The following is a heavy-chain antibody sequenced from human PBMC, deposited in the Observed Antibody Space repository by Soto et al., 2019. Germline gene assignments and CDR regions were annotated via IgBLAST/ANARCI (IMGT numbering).Heavy chain of an antibody. J-gene: IGHJ4*02. Sequence: QVHLVQSGAEVKKPGASVKVSCKGSGYAFTTYGITWVRQAPGQGLEWMGWISAHNGNTNYAQKLQGRVTVTRDTSTSPAYMELRSLRSDGTAVDYCARGRDGDYWGQGDVVTVSS. CDR3: ARGRDGDY. D-gene: IGHD6-6*01. V-gene: IGHV1-18*01. CDR1: GYAFTTYG. CDR2: ISAHNGNT.